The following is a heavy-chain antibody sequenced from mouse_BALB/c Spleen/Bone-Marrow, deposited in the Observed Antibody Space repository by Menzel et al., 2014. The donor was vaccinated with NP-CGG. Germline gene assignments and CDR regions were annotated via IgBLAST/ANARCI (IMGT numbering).Heavy chain of an antibody. J-gene: IGHJ4*01. CDR2: IDPANGNT. V-gene: IGHV14-3*02. D-gene: IGHD4-1*01. Sequence: EVQRVESGAELVKPGASVKLSCTASGFNIKDTYMHWVKQRPEQGLEWIGRIDPANGNTKYDPKFQGKATITAGTSSNTAYLQLSSLTSEDTTVYYCARWEYYAMDYWGQGTSVTVSS. CDR3: ARWEYYAMDY. CDR1: GFNIKDTY.